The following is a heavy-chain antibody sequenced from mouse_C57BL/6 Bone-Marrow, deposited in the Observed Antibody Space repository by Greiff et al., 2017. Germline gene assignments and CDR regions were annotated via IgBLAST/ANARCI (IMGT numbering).Heavy chain of an antibody. D-gene: IGHD1-1*01. V-gene: IGHV1-19*01. CDR2: INPYNGGT. Sequence: DVKLQESGPVLVKPGASVKMSCKASGYTFTDYYMNWVKQSHGKSLEWIGVINPYNGGTSYNQKFKGKATLTVDKSSSTAYMELNSLTSEDSAVYYCAPVYYYGSSYPFAYWGQGTLVTVSA. CDR1: GYTFTDYY. CDR3: APVYYYGSSYPFAY. J-gene: IGHJ3*01.